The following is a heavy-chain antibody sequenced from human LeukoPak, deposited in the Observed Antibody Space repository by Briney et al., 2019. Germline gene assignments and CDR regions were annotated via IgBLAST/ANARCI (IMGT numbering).Heavy chain of an antibody. J-gene: IGHJ3*02. CDR1: GGSISSYY. V-gene: IGHV4-59*08. CDR2: IYYSGST. Sequence: SETLSLTCTVSGGSISSYYWSRIRQPPGKGLECIGYIYYSGSTNSNPSLKSRVTISVDTYKNQFSLKLSSVTAADTAVYYCARSTDIVVVVAVRDAFDIWGQGTMVTVSS. D-gene: IGHD2-15*01. CDR3: ARSTDIVVVVAVRDAFDI.